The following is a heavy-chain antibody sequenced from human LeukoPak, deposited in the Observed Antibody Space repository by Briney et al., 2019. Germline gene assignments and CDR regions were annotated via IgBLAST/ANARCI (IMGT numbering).Heavy chain of an antibody. CDR1: GFTFSSYW. J-gene: IGHJ4*02. V-gene: IGHV3-74*01. D-gene: IGHD1-14*01. CDR2: INTAGSTT. Sequence: GGSLRLACSASGFTFSSYWIHWVRHAPGKGLVWVSHINTAGSTTTYADSVKGRFTISRDNAKNTLYLQMNSLRAEDTAVYYCTREYMTYDYCGQGALVTASS. CDR3: TREYMTYDY.